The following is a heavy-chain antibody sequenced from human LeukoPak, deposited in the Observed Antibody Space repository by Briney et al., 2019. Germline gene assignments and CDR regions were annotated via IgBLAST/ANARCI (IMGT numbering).Heavy chain of an antibody. J-gene: IGHJ4*02. CDR3: AKETRGSYSDY. CDR1: GFTFSSSG. V-gene: IGHV3-30*02. D-gene: IGHD1-26*01. CDR2: DGTSK. Sequence: GGSLRLSCAASGFTFSSSGMHWVRQAPGKGLEWVAFDGTSKYYADSVKCRFTISSDNSKNTVYLQMNSLRAEDTAVYYCAKETRGSYSDYWGQGTLVTVSS.